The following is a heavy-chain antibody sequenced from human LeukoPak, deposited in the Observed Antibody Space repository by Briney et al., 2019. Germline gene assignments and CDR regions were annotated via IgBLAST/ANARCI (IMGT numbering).Heavy chain of an antibody. CDR1: GFTFNSYG. V-gene: IGHV3-30*03. Sequence: GGSLRLSCAVSGFTFNSYGMHWVRQAPGKGLEWVAAISHDGINTYSGDSVKGRFTISRDNSKNSLYLQMNSLRAEDTAVYYCARDHNALNWFDPWGQGTLVTVSS. CDR3: ARDHNALNWFDP. CDR2: ISHDGINT. J-gene: IGHJ5*02. D-gene: IGHD1-14*01.